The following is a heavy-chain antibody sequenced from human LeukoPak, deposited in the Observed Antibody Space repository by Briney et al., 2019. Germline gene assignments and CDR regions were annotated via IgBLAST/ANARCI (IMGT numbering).Heavy chain of an antibody. J-gene: IGHJ4*02. CDR1: GGTFSNYA. V-gene: IGHV1-69*13. CDR2: ITPIFGTA. D-gene: IGHD2-2*02. CDR3: ARWAGYCSITNCYTAFDY. Sequence: SVKVSCKASGGTFSNYAINWVRQAPGQGLEWMGGITPIFGTAYYAQRFQGRVTITADESTSTAYMELSSLRSEDTAVYYCARWAGYCSITNCYTAFDYWDQGTLVTVSS.